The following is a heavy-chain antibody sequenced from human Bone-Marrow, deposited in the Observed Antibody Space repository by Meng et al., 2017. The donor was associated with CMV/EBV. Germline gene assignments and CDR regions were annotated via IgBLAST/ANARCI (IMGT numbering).Heavy chain of an antibody. V-gene: IGHV3-11*01. D-gene: IGHD5-18*01. J-gene: IGHJ5*02. CDR2: IRNSGSAI. CDR1: GFIFSDYY. CDR3: ARGGPTDIPIWKGWFDT. Sequence: GESLKISCAASGFIFSDYYMSWIRQAPGKGLEWISYIRNSGSAINYADSVKGRFTISRDSAKNSLHLHMNSLRAEDTAVYYCARGGPTDIPIWKGWFDTWGQGTLVTVSS.